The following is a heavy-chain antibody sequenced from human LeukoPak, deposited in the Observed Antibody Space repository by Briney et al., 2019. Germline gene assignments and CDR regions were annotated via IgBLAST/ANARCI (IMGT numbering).Heavy chain of an antibody. J-gene: IGHJ4*02. CDR1: GGSISSGDYY. Sequence: PSETLSLTCTVSGGSISSGDYYWSWIRQPPGKGLEWIGYIYYSGSTYYNPSLKSRVTISVDTSKNQFSLKLSSVTAADTAVYYCARANSRGGFWSGCGYFDYWGQGTLVTVSS. D-gene: IGHD3-3*01. CDR3: ARANSRGGFWSGCGYFDY. V-gene: IGHV4-30-4*01. CDR2: IYYSGST.